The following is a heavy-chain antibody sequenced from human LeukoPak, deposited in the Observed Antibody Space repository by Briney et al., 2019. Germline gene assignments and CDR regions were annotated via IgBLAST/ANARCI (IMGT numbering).Heavy chain of an antibody. CDR3: ARRIGASIAVAGQFDY. V-gene: IGHV4-39*01. CDR2: IYYSGST. J-gene: IGHJ4*02. D-gene: IGHD6-19*01. Sequence: SETLSLTCTVSGGSISSSSYYWGWIRQPPGKGLEWIGSIYYSGSTHYNPSLKSRVTISVDTSKNQFPLKLSSVTAADTAVYYCARRIGASIAVAGQFDYWGQGTLVTVSS. CDR1: GGSISSSSYY.